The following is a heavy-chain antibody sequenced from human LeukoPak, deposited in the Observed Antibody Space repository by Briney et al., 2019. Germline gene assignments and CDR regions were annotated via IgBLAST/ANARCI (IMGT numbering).Heavy chain of an antibody. J-gene: IGHJ4*02. V-gene: IGHV3-30*02. CDR3: GALWFGDHVNNDY. CDR2: IRYVGGIR. D-gene: IGHD3-10*01. CDR1: AFAFSTYG. Sequence: GGSLRLSCAASAFAFSTYGMHWVRLAPGRGLECVAYIRYVGGIRHFGDTMRGRFTISRDNSKNTLYLHMSRLRAEETSVYYCGALWFGDHVNNDYWGQGTLVTVSS.